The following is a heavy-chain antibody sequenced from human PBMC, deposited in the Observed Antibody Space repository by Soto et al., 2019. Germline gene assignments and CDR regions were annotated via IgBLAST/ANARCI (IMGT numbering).Heavy chain of an antibody. CDR1: GYTFTGYA. Sequence: ASVKVSCKASGYTFTGYAMHWVRQAPGQRLEWMGWINAGNGNTKYSQKFQGRVTITRDMSTSTAYMELSSLRSEDTAVYYCAEESKYDSSGYPSIIDYGGQGTLVTVSS. CDR2: INAGNGNT. D-gene: IGHD3-22*01. V-gene: IGHV1-3*01. J-gene: IGHJ4*02. CDR3: AEESKYDSSGYPSIIDY.